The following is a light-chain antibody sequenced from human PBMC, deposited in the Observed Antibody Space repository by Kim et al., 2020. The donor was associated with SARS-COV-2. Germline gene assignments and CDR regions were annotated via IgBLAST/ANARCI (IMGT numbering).Light chain of an antibody. CDR1: SLRSYY. J-gene: IGLJ3*02. CDR3: NSRDSSGNHLV. CDR2: GKN. Sequence: ALGHAVRITSQGDSLRSYYASWYQQKPGQAPVLVSYGKNNRPSGIPDRFSGSSSGNTASLTITGAQAEDEADYYCNSRDSSGNHLVFGGGSKLTVL. V-gene: IGLV3-19*01.